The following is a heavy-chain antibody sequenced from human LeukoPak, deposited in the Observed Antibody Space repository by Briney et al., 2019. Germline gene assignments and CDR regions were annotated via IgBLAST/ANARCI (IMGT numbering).Heavy chain of an antibody. CDR1: RVTLSSYA. CDR2: ISGSGGST. J-gene: IGHJ4*02. Sequence: GRSLSPSCAASRVTLSSYAMSWVRQAPGKGLEWVSAISGSGGSTFYADSVKGRFNISRDNSKTTLYLQMNSLSGEDAAVYYCAKGPSSGWYLYYFDYWGQGTLVTVSS. CDR3: AKGPSSGWYLYYFDY. D-gene: IGHD6-13*01. V-gene: IGHV3-23*01.